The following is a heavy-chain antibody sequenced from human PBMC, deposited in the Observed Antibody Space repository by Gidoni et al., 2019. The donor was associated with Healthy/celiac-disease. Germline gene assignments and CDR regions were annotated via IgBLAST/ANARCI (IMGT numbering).Heavy chain of an antibody. D-gene: IGHD3-9*01. J-gene: IGHJ4*02. CDR1: GFTFSSYG. Sequence: QVQLVESGGGVVQPGRSLRLSCAASGFTFSSYGMHWVRQAPGKGLEWVAVISYDGSNKYYADSVKGRFTISRDNSKNTLYLQMNSLRAEDTAVYYCAKDLNWGWLLEYYFDYWGQGTLVTVSS. V-gene: IGHV3-30*18. CDR2: ISYDGSNK. CDR3: AKDLNWGWLLEYYFDY.